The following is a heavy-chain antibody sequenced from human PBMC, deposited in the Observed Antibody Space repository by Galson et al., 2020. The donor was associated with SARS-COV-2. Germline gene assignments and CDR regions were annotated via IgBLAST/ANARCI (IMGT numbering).Heavy chain of an antibody. V-gene: IGHV3-15*01. J-gene: IGHJ4*02. CDR3: TWTTVTLQWDF. CDR2: VKSKTVGGQT. Sequence: GGSLRLSCAASGFTFSNACMSWVRQAPGKGLEWVGRVKSKTVGGQTDYAAPGKGRFIIPRDDSKNTLDLKMDSLKTEDTAVYYCTWTTVTLQWDFWGQGTQVTVSS. D-gene: IGHD4-17*01. CDR1: GFTFSNAC.